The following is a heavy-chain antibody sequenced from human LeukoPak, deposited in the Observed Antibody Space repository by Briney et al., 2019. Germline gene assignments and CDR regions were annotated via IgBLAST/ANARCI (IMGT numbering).Heavy chain of an antibody. CDR1: GGSISSGDYY. V-gene: IGHV4-30-4*01. CDR2: IYYSGST. CDR3: ARAPMVRGAGAFDI. J-gene: IGHJ3*02. D-gene: IGHD3-10*01. Sequence: PSETLSLTCTVSGGSISSGDYYWSWIRQPPGKGLEWIGYIYYSGSTYYNPSLKSRVTISVDTSKNQFSLKLSSVTAADTAVYYCARAPMVRGAGAFDIWGQGTMVTVSS.